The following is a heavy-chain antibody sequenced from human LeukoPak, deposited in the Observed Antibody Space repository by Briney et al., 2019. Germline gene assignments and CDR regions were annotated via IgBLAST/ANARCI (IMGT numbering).Heavy chain of an antibody. CDR2: INEGGDNT. D-gene: IGHD6-19*01. CDR1: GFTFSTSA. CDR3: AKGAAGVNRVFDY. J-gene: IGHJ4*02. V-gene: IGHV3-23*01. Sequence: GGSLRLSCAASGFTFSTSAMSWVRQAPGKGLEWVSAINEGGDNTYYAESVKGRFTISRDNSKNTLFLQMNTLRAEDTAVYYCAKGAAGVNRVFDYWGQGTLVTVSS.